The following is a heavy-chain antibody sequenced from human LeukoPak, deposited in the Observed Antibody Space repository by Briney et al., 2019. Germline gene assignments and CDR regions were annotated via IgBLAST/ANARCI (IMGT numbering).Heavy chain of an antibody. CDR3: VRNFGTSYNS. D-gene: IGHD2-2*01. CDR1: GFTVSSNY. V-gene: IGHV3-53*01. CDR2: IYSGGTT. Sequence: GGSLRLSCAASGFTVSSNYMGWVRQAPDKGLEWVSVIYSGGTTYYADSVKGRFTISRDISKNTVFLQMNSLRAEDTAVYYRVRNFGTSYNSWGQGILVTVSS. J-gene: IGHJ4*02.